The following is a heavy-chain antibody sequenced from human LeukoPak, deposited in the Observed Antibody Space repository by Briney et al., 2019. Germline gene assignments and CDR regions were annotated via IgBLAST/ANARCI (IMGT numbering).Heavy chain of an antibody. V-gene: IGHV3-7*05. J-gene: IGHJ4*02. D-gene: IGHD3-10*01. CDR1: GFTFSNYF. CDR2: IKEDGSEK. Sequence: PGGSLRLSCAASGFTFSNYFMSWVRQAPGKGLEWVANIKEDGSEKYYVDSVKGRFTISRDNAKNSLYLEMNSLRAEDTAVYFCARDTRGIFDYWGQGTLVTVSS. CDR3: ARDTRGIFDY.